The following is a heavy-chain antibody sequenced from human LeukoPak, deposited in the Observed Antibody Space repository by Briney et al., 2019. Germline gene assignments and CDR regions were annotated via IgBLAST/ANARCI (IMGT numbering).Heavy chain of an antibody. Sequence: GGSLRLSCAVSGFSFRDYYMSWIRQAPGKRLEWVSHISASGTDTRYTDSVKGRFTISRDNANNRLFLQMNSLRVDDTAVYYCAFAVREPASWGQGTLVTVSS. V-gene: IGHV3-11*04. D-gene: IGHD3-10*01. CDR2: ISASGTDT. CDR3: AFAVREPAS. J-gene: IGHJ5*02. CDR1: GFSFRDYY.